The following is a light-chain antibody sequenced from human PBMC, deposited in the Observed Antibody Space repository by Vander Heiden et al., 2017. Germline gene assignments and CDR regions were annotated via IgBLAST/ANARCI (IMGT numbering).Light chain of an antibody. J-gene: IGKJ1*01. CDR1: QSISSSY. Sequence: DIVLTRSPGTLSLSPGERATLSCRASQSISSSYLAWYQQKPGQAPRLLIYGASSRAAGIPDRFSGSGSGTDFTLTISRLEPEDFAVYYCQQYGSSRTFGQGTKVEIK. V-gene: IGKV3-20*01. CDR3: QQYGSSRT. CDR2: GAS.